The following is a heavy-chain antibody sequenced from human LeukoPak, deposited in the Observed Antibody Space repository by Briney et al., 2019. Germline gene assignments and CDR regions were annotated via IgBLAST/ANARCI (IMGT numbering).Heavy chain of an antibody. V-gene: IGHV3-23*01. D-gene: IGHD4-17*01. CDR3: AKDFSTTANDY. CDR2: ISGRGGST. J-gene: IGHJ4*02. Sequence: GGTLRLSCAASGFTFSSYGMSWVRQAPGQGLAWVSAISGRGGSTYYADSVKGRFTISRDNSKNTLYLQMNSLRAEDTAGYYCAKDFSTTANDYWGQGTLVIVSS. CDR1: GFTFSSYG.